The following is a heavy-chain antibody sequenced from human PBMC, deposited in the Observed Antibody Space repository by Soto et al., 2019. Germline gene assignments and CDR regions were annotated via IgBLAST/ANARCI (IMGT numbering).Heavy chain of an antibody. CDR2: IYSSGNT. J-gene: IGHJ3*02. D-gene: IGHD4-17*01. CDR1: GVSISSGNSH. CDR3: ARRLYGGIRGAFDI. Sequence: QVQLQESGPGLVQPSQTLSLTCTVSGVSISSGNSHWNWIRQHPGRGLEWIGSIYSSGNTYYNPSLKTRATMSVDKSKNQFSLKLTSVTAADTALYHCARRLYGGIRGAFDIWDQGTFVTVSS. V-gene: IGHV4-30-4*01.